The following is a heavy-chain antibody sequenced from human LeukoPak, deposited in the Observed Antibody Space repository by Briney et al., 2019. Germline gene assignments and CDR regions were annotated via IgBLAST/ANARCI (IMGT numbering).Heavy chain of an antibody. D-gene: IGHD2-15*01. Sequence: PSETLSLTCTVSGGSISSSSYYWSWTRQPAGKGLEWIGRIYASGSTNYNPSLKSRVTISVDTSKNQFSLKLSSVTAADTAVYYCARELMDCSGGTCYSSFFDYWGQGTLVTVSS. CDR2: IYASGST. CDR1: GGSISSSSYY. V-gene: IGHV4-61*02. CDR3: ARELMDCSGGTCYSSFFDY. J-gene: IGHJ4*02.